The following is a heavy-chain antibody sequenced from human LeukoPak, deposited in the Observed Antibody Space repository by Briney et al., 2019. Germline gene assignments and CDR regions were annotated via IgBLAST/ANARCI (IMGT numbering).Heavy chain of an antibody. CDR2: ITNSGGST. CDR1: GFTFSSSA. CDR3: AKDGGWRPAAD. V-gene: IGHV3-23*01. Sequence: VGSLRLSCAASGFTFSSSAMSWVRQAPGKGLEWVSSITNSGGSTYYADSVKGRFTTSRDNSKSTLYLQLRSLRAEDTAIYYCAKDGGWRPAADWGQGTLVTVSS. J-gene: IGHJ4*02. D-gene: IGHD2-2*01.